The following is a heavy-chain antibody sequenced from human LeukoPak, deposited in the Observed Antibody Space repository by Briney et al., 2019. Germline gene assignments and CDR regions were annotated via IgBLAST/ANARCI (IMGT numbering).Heavy chain of an antibody. D-gene: IGHD6-19*01. CDR3: TKGVNSGSIDY. J-gene: IGHJ4*02. V-gene: IGHV3-23*01. CDR2: ISGSGGST. Sequence: GGSLRLSCSAPGFTFTNYAMSWVRQASGKGPEWVSSISGSGGSTYYAASVRGRFTISRDNSKNTLSLQMNSLRGEDTALYYCTKGVNSGSIDYWGQGTLVTVSS. CDR1: GFTFTNYA.